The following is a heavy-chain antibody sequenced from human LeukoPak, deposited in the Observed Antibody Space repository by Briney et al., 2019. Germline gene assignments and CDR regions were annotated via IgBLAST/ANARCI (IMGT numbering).Heavy chain of an antibody. V-gene: IGHV3-7*01. CDR2: IKQDGSGK. D-gene: IGHD3-10*01. CDR3: ARDVGYFDY. J-gene: IGHJ4*02. CDR1: GFTFGSYA. Sequence: PGGSLRLSCAASGFTFGSYAMHWVRQAPGKGLEWVANIKQDGSGKYYVDSVKGRFTISRDNAKNSLYLQMNSLRAEDTAVYYCARDVGYFDYWGQGTLVTVSS.